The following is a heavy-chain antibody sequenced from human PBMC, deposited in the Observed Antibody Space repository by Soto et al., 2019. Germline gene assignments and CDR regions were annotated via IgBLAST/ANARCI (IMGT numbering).Heavy chain of an antibody. CDR2: ISYDGSNQ. CDR1: GFTLSNYG. V-gene: IGHV3-30*18. Sequence: GSLRLSCAASGFTLSNYGMHWVRQTPGKGLEWVAVISYDGSNQYYADSVKGRFTISRDNSQNTLYLQMNSLRADDTSVYYCAKGAEGGAYYGMDVWGQGTTVTVSS. D-gene: IGHD3-16*01. J-gene: IGHJ6*02. CDR3: AKGAEGGAYYGMDV.